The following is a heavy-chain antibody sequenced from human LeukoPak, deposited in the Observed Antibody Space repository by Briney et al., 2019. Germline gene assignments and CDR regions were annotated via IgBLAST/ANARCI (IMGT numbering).Heavy chain of an antibody. J-gene: IGHJ4*02. D-gene: IGHD6-13*01. CDR3: ARLGKQQPPDY. CDR2: LYPGDSDI. CDR1: GYSFTSYW. V-gene: IGHV5-51*01. Sequence: GESLKISCKGSGYSFTSYWIAWVRQMPGKGLEWMGILYPGDSDIRYSPSSQGQVTISADKSISTAYLQWSSLKASDTAMYYCARLGKQQPPDYWGQGTLVTVSS.